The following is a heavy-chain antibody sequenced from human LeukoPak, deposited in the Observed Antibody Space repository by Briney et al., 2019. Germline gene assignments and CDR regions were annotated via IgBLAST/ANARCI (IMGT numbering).Heavy chain of an antibody. CDR3: AKGLGMGGWYIFFDY. J-gene: IGHJ4*02. Sequence: PGRSLRLSCAASGFTFSSYAMSWVRQAPGKGLEWVSAISGSGGSTYYADSVKGRFTISRDNSKNTLYLQMNSLRAEDTAVYYCAKGLGMGGWYIFFDYWGQGTLVTVSS. CDR1: GFTFSSYA. CDR2: ISGSGGST. V-gene: IGHV3-23*01. D-gene: IGHD6-19*01.